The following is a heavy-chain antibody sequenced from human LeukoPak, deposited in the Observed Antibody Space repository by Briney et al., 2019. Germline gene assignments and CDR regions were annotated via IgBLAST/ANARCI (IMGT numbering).Heavy chain of an antibody. D-gene: IGHD3-10*01. V-gene: IGHV3-21*01. Sequence: GGSLRLSCAASGFTFSSYSMNWVRQAPGKGLEWVSSISSSSSYIYYADSVKGRFTISRDNAKNSLYLQMNSLRAEDTAVYYCASSPRYGSGAPADYWGQGTLVTVSS. J-gene: IGHJ4*02. CDR3: ASSPRYGSGAPADY. CDR1: GFTFSSYS. CDR2: ISSSSSYI.